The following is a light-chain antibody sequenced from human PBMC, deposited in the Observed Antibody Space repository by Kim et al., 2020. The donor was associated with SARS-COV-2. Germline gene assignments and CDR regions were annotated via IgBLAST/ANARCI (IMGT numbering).Light chain of an antibody. J-gene: IGLJ1*01. V-gene: IGLV3-1*01. CDR1: KLGDRY. CDR2: QDN. CDR3: QAWDSSTGV. Sequence: SYELTQPPSLSVSPGQTASITCSGDKLGDRYACWYQQKPGQSPVLVIYQDNKRPSGIPARFSGSNSGNTATLTISGTQAMDEADYYCQAWDSSTGVFGTG.